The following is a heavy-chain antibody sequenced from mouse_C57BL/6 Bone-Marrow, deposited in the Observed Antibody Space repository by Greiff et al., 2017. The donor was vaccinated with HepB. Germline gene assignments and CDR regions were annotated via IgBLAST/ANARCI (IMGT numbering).Heavy chain of an antibody. V-gene: IGHV1-69*01. J-gene: IGHJ1*03. Sequence: QVQLKQSGAELVMPGASVKLSCKASGYTFTSYWMHWVKQRPGQGLEWIGEIDPSDSYTNYNQKFKGKSTLTVDKSSSTAYMQLSSLTSEDSAVYYCARSRGYRRYFDVWGTGTTVTVSS. CDR3: ARSRGYRRYFDV. CDR1: GYTFTSYW. CDR2: IDPSDSYT. D-gene: IGHD2-14*01.